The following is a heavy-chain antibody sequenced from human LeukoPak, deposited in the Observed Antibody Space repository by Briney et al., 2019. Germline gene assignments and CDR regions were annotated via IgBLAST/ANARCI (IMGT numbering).Heavy chain of an antibody. V-gene: IGHV4-38-2*02. CDR2: IYHSGST. J-gene: IGHJ6*03. Sequence: ASETLSLTCTVSGYSISSGYYWGWIRQPPGKGLEWIGSIYHSGSTYYNPSLKSRVTISVDTSKNQFSLKLSSVTAADTAVYYCARADYSSTWSHDYYYMDVWGKGTTVTVSS. D-gene: IGHD6-13*01. CDR1: GYSISSGYY. CDR3: ARADYSSTWSHDYYYMDV.